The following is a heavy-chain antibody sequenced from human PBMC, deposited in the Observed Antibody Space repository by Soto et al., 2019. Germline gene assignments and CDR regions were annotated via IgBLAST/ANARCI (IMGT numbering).Heavy chain of an antibody. CDR3: ARDSTWIPYYHYGMDV. J-gene: IGHJ6*02. Sequence: GGSLRLSCAASGFSVSSNYMSWVRQAPGKGLEWVSVIYSGGNTHYADSVKGRFTISRDNSKNTLYLQMNSLRAEDTAVYYCARDSTWIPYYHYGMDVWGQGTTVTVSS. D-gene: IGHD5-18*01. CDR2: IYSGGNT. V-gene: IGHV3-53*01. CDR1: GFSVSSNY.